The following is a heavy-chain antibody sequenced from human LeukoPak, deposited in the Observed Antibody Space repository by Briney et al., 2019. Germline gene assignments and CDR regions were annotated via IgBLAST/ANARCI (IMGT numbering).Heavy chain of an antibody. CDR1: GFSVSSYY. J-gene: IGHJ5*02. CDR2: IYYSGST. V-gene: IGHV4-59*02. D-gene: IGHD6-13*01. CDR3: AREGYSSSWDNWFDP. Sequence: SETLSLTCTVSGFSVSSYYWSWIRQPPGKGLEWIGYIYYSGSTNYNPSLKSRVTISVDTSKNQFSLKLSSVTAADTAVYYCAREGYSSSWDNWFDPWGQGTLVTVSS.